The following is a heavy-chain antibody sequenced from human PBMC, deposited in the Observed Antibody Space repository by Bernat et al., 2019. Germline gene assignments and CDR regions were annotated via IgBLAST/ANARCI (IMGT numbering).Heavy chain of an antibody. Sequence: QVHLQESGPGLVKPSETLSLICSVSGGSISSSSYYWGWLRPPPGKGLEWFGSYYYSGSSYYNPYLKSRVTISVDTSKNQFSLKLSSVTAADTAVYYCARHREYGDAMWAFDIWGQGTMVTVSS. CDR2: YYYSGSS. J-gene: IGHJ3*02. D-gene: IGHD4-17*01. CDR1: GGSISSSSYY. V-gene: IGHV4-39*01. CDR3: ARHREYGDAMWAFDI.